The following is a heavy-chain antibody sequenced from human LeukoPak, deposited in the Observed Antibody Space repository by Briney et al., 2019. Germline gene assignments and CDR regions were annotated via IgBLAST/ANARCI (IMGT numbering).Heavy chain of an antibody. J-gene: IGHJ4*02. V-gene: IGHV3-11*04. CDR1: GFTFSDYY. D-gene: IGHD2-2*01. CDR3: ARQRGIVVVPAAASPLFDY. Sequence: GGSLRLSCAASGFTFSDYYMSWIRQAPGKGLEWVSYISSSGSTIYYADSVKGRFTISRDNAKNSLYLQMNSLRAEDTAVYYCARQRGIVVVPAAASPLFDYWGQGTLVTVSS. CDR2: ISSSGSTI.